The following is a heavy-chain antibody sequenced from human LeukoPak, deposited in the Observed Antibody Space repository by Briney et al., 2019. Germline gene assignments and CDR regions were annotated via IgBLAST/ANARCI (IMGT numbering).Heavy chain of an antibody. J-gene: IGHJ4*02. CDR3: ARDGGRATIVRGIIIMSVGDF. Sequence: GRSLRLSCAASGFSFSNYGMHWVRQDPGQGLEWVAVISFDGTNKYYADSLKGRFTISRDNSKNTVYLQMNSLRPEDTAVYYCARDGGRATIVRGIIIMSVGDFWGQGALVTVST. CDR2: ISFDGTNK. D-gene: IGHD3-10*01. V-gene: IGHV3-30*03. CDR1: GFSFSNYG.